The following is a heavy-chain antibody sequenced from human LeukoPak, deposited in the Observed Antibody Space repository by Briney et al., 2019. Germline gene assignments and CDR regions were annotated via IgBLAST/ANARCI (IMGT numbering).Heavy chain of an antibody. J-gene: IGHJ4*02. CDR1: GFTFRSYW. Sequence: GGSLRLSCAASGFTFRSYWMHWARQAPGKGLEWVSRVIRDGSFTNYADSVKGRFTISRDNAKNTLYLQMSSLRAEDTAVYFCVRDGDDFNFDYWGQGSLVTVSS. CDR3: VRDGDDFNFDY. V-gene: IGHV3-74*01. CDR2: VIRDGSFT. D-gene: IGHD5-24*01.